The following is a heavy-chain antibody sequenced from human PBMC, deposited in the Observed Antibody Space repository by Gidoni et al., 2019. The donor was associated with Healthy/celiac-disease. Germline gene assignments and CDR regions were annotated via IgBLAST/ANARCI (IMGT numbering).Heavy chain of an antibody. CDR3: ARAYSSGWYGGLDY. CDR2: ISSSSSYI. V-gene: IGHV3-21*01. CDR1: GFTFSSYS. J-gene: IGHJ4*02. D-gene: IGHD6-19*01. Sequence: EVQLVESGGGLVKPGGSLRLSCAASGFTFSSYSMNWVRQAPGKGLEWVSSISSSSSYIYYADSVKGRFTISRDNAKNSLYLQMNSLRAEDTAVYYCARAYSSGWYGGLDYWGQGTLVTVSS.